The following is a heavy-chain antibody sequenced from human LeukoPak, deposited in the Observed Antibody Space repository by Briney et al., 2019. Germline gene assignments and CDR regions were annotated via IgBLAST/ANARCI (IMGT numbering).Heavy chain of an antibody. J-gene: IGHJ4*02. CDR1: GFTFSSYS. D-gene: IGHD3-10*01. CDR3: ARDSILVRGATDY. Sequence: GGSLRLSCAASGFTFSSYSMNWVRQAPGKGLEWVSSISSSSSYIYYADSVKGRFTISRDNAKNSLYLQMNSLRADDTAVYYCARDSILVRGATDYWGQGTLVTVSS. V-gene: IGHV3-21*04. CDR2: ISSSSSYI.